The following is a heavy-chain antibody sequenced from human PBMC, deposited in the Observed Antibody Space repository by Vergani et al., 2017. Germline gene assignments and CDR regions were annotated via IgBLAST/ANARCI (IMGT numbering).Heavy chain of an antibody. D-gene: IGHD2-15*01. J-gene: IGHJ4*02. CDR3: AGSGPYTLGYCSGGSCYCY. CDR2: ISAYNGNT. CDR1: GYTFTSYG. Sequence: QVQLVQSGAEVKKPGASVKVSCKASGYTFTSYGISWVRQAPGQGLEWMGWISAYNGNTNYAQKLQGRVTMTTDTATSTAYMELRSLRSDETAVYYCAGSGPYTLGYCSGGSCYCYWGQGTLVTVSS. V-gene: IGHV1-18*01.